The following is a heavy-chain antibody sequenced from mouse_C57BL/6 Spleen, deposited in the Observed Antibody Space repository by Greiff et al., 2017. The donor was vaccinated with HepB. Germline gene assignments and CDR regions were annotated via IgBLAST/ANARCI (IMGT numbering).Heavy chain of an antibody. CDR1: GYTFTSYW. D-gene: IGHD1-1*01. Sequence: VQLQQSGTELVKHGASVKLSCKASGYTFTSYWMHWVKQRPGQGLEWIGNINPSTGGTNNNEKFQSKATLTVDKSSSTAYMQLSSLTSGDGAVYYCARFEYYFTTVVARGFAYWGRGTLVTVAA. V-gene: IGHV1-53*01. CDR2: INPSTGGT. CDR3: ARFEYYFTTVVARGFAY. J-gene: IGHJ3*01.